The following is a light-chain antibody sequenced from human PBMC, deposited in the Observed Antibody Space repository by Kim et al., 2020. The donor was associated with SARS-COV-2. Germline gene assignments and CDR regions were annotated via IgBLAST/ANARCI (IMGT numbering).Light chain of an antibody. CDR2: KDS. CDR3: QVWDSGSWV. CDR1: NVQTLN. V-gene: IGLV3-9*01. J-gene: IGLJ3*02. Sequence: VVLVQTARITWGGNNVQTLNVQWYQQKPGQVPVLVMSKDSKRPSGIPERFSGSNSGTTATLTISRAQADDEADYYCQVWDSGSWVFGGGTQLTVL.